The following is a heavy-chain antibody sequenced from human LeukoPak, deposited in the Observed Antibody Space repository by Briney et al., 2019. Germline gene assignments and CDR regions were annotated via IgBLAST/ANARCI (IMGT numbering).Heavy chain of an antibody. V-gene: IGHV3-30*19. CDR2: ISFDASNK. D-gene: IGHD3-10*01. CDR3: AKDGETYYYGSGNYFDY. CDR1: GFTFSSYG. Sequence: GGSLRLSCAASGFTFSSYGMHWVRQAPGKGLEWVAVISFDASNKYYADSVKGRFTISRDNSKNTLYLQMNSLRAEDTAVYYCAKDGETYYYGSGNYFDYWGQGTLVTVSS. J-gene: IGHJ4*02.